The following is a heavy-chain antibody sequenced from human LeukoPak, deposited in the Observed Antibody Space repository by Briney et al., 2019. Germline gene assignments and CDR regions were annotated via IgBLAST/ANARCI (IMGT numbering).Heavy chain of an antibody. D-gene: IGHD3-22*01. CDR3: ASSYYDSRGGFDY. J-gene: IGHJ4*02. CDR2: IIPIFGTA. CDR1: GGTFSSYA. V-gene: IGHV1-69*01. Sequence: ASVKVSCKASGGTFSSYAISWVRQAPGQGLEWMGEIIPIFGTANYAQKFQGRVTITADESTSTAYMELSSLRSEDTAVYYCASSYYDSRGGFDYWGQGTLVTVSS.